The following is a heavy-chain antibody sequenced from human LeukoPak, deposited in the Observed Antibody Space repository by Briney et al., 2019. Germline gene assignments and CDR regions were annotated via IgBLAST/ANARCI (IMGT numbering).Heavy chain of an antibody. CDR2: ISYDGSNK. J-gene: IGHJ4*02. V-gene: IGHV3-30-3*01. Sequence: GGSLRLSCAASGFTFSSYAMHWVRQAPGKGLEWVAVISYDGSNKYYADSVKGRFTISRDNSKNTLYLQMNSLRAEDTAAYYCASGGSYYARYWGQGTLVTVSS. CDR1: GFTFSSYA. D-gene: IGHD1-26*01. CDR3: ASGGSYYARY.